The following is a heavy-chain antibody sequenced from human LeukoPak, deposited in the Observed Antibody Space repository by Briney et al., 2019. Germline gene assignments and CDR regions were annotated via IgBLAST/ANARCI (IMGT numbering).Heavy chain of an antibody. Sequence: GSLRLSCATSGFIFSTYEMNWVRQPPGKGLEWIGYIYYSGSTNYNPSLKSRVTISVETSKNEFSLKLRSVTAADTAVYYCARVTGYRIEDYFDYWGQGTLVTVSS. D-gene: IGHD6-13*01. CDR2: IYYSGST. CDR3: ARVTGYRIEDYFDY. J-gene: IGHJ4*02. V-gene: IGHV4-59*01. CDR1: GFIFSTYE.